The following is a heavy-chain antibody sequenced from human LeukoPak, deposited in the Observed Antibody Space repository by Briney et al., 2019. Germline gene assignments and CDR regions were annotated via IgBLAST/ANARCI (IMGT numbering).Heavy chain of an antibody. J-gene: IGHJ4*02. CDR1: GFTFSSYG. CDR2: ISGSGGST. Sequence: GGSLRLSCAASGFTFSSYGMSWVRQAPGKGLEWVSAISGSGGSTYYADSVKGRFTISRDNSKNTLYLQMNSLRAEDTAVYYCARWMWRVVRGMILGGRVDYWGQGTLVTVSS. V-gene: IGHV3-23*01. CDR3: ARWMWRVVRGMILGGRVDY. D-gene: IGHD3-10*01.